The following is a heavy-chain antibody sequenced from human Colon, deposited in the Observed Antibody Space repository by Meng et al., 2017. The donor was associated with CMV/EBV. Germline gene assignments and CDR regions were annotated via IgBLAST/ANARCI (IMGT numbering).Heavy chain of an antibody. CDR2: VSAENGNT. CDR3: ARAGAAVTTHFDM. J-gene: IGHJ4*02. CDR1: GYHFDICG. Sequence: KASGYHFDICGVTWVRQAPGQGLEWMGWVSAENGNTNYAQKFQGRVTVTTDTSTKTAYMELRSLRSDDSAVYYCARAGAAVTTHFDMWGQGTLVTVSS. D-gene: IGHD4-17*01. V-gene: IGHV1-18*01.